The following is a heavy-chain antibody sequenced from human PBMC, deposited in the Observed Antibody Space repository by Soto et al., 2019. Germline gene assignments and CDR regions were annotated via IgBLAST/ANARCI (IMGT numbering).Heavy chain of an antibody. D-gene: IGHD3-9*01. CDR3: VRDTSSGWHLKDH. CDR2: ISWNSGSI. V-gene: IGHV3-9*01. Sequence: EVDLVESGGGLAQPGRSLRLYCVASGFTFDDHGMHWVRQIPGRGLEWVSGISWNSGSIGYAESVKGRFTIFRDNAKNSLYLEMNSPRQEDTALYYCVRDTSSGWHLKDHWGQGVQVSVSS. J-gene: IGHJ4*02. CDR1: GFTFDDHG.